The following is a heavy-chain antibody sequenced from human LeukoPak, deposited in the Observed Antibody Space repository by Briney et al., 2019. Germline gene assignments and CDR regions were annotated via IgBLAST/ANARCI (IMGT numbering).Heavy chain of an antibody. CDR1: GYTFTSYD. CDR2: MNPNSGNT. J-gene: IGHJ5*02. CDR3: ARTAASITYYDFWSGYYINWFDP. Sequence: GASVKVSCKASGYTFTSYDINWVRQATGQGLEWMGWMNPNSGNTGYAQKFQGRVTMTRNTSISTAYMELSSLRSEGTAVYYCARTAASITYYDFWSGYYINWFDPWGQGTLVTVSS. D-gene: IGHD3-3*01. V-gene: IGHV1-8*01.